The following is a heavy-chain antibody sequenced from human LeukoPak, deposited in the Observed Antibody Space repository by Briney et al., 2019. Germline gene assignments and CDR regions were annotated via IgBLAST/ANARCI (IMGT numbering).Heavy chain of an antibody. CDR3: VMDMEV. J-gene: IGHJ6*02. Sequence: PGGSLRLSCAASGFIFSSYWMNWVRQAPGKGLEWVANIKEDGSAEYYVDSVKGRFTISRDNAKTSLYLEMNSLRAEDTAVYYCVMDMEVWGQGTTVTVSS. CDR2: IKEDGSAE. V-gene: IGHV3-7*05. CDR1: GFIFSSYW.